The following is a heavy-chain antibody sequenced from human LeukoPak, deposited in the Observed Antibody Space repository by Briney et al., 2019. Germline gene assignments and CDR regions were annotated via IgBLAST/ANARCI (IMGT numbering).Heavy chain of an antibody. D-gene: IGHD6-13*01. CDR1: GASITSNTYF. CDR2: IYTSGST. V-gene: IGHV4-39*07. CDR3: AKYSSWFDP. J-gene: IGHJ5*02. Sequence: SETLSLTCTVSGASITSNTYFWGWIRQPPGKGLEWIGRIYTSGSTNYNPSLKSRVTISVDTSKNQFSLKLSSVTAADTAVYYCAKYSSWFDPWGQGTLVTVSS.